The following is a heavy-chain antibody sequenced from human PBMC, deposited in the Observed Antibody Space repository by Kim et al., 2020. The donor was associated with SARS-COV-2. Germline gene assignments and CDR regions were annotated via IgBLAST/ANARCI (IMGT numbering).Heavy chain of an antibody. V-gene: IGHV4-4*02. CDR3: ARDPWTGYFDY. CDR1: GGSISSSNW. CDR2: IYHSGST. J-gene: IGHJ4*02. D-gene: IGHD3-9*01. Sequence: SETLSLTCAVSGGSISSSNWWSWVRQPPGKGLEWIGEIYHSGSTNYNPSLKSRATISVDKSKNQFSLKLSSVTAADTAVYYCARDPWTGYFDYWGQGTLVTVSS.